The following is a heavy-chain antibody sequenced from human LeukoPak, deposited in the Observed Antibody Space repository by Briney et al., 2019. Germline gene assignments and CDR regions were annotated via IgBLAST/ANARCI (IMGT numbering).Heavy chain of an antibody. CDR3: ARAVPAALVSRWFDP. CDR1: GGSISSGSYY. D-gene: IGHD2-2*01. V-gene: IGHV4-61*02. J-gene: IGHJ5*02. Sequence: SETLSLTCTVSGGSISSGSYYWSWIRQPAGKGLEWIGRIYTSGSTNYSPPLKSRVTISVDTSKNQFSLKLSSVTAADTAVYYCARAVPAALVSRWFDPWGQGTLVTVSS. CDR2: IYTSGST.